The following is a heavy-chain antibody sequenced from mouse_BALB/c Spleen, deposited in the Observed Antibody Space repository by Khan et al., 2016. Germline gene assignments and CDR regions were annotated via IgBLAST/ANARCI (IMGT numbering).Heavy chain of an antibody. V-gene: IGHV14-3*02. Sequence: VQLQQSGAELVKPGASVKLSCTASGFNIKDTYMHWVKQRPEQGLEWIGRIDPANGNTKYDPKFQGKATITADTSSNTAYLQLSSLTSGDTAVYYCATVYYDYDDAMDYWGQGTSVTVSS. J-gene: IGHJ4*01. CDR1: GFNIKDTY. CDR2: IDPANGNT. CDR3: ATVYYDYDDAMDY. D-gene: IGHD2-4*01.